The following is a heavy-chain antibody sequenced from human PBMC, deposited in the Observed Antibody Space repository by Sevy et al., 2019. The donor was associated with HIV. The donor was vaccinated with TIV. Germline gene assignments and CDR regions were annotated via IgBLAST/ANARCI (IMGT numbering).Heavy chain of an antibody. Sequence: GGSLRLSCVGSGFTFREYSMNWVRQAPGKGLEWVSYISGSSTTIEHADSVKGRFSISRDNADNSVFLQMNRLRVEDTAVYYCAGSLAAAENWFDPWGQGTLVTVSS. D-gene: IGHD6-13*01. CDR2: ISGSSTTI. V-gene: IGHV3-48*01. J-gene: IGHJ5*02. CDR1: GFTFREYS. CDR3: AGSLAAAENWFDP.